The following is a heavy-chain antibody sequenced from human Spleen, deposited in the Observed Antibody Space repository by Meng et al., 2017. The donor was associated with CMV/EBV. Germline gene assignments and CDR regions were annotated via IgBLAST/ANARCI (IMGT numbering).Heavy chain of an antibody. Sequence: QVQLQQWGAGLLKPSXTLXLTCAXYGXXXXGYYWSWIRQPPGKGLEWIGEINHSGSTNYNPSLKSRVTISVDTSKNQFSLKLSSVTAADTAVYYCARIGSGSTGVHLLIYNWRPFDYWGQGTLVTVSS. CDR3: ARIGSGSTGVHLLIYNWRPFDY. V-gene: IGHV4-34*01. D-gene: IGHD1-1*01. J-gene: IGHJ4*02. CDR1: GXXXXGYY. CDR2: INHSGST.